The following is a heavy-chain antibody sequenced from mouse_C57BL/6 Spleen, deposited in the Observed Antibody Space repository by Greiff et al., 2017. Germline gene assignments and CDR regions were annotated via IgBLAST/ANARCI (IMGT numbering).Heavy chain of an antibody. J-gene: IGHJ4*01. Sequence: EVNVVESGGDLVKPGGSLKLSCAASGFTFSSYGMSWVRQTPDKRLEWVATISSGGSYTYYPDSVKGRFTISRDNAKNTLYLQMSSLKSEDTAMYYCARGDDGYPYAMDYWGQGTSVTVSS. V-gene: IGHV5-6*01. CDR1: GFTFSSYG. D-gene: IGHD2-3*01. CDR3: ARGDDGYPYAMDY. CDR2: ISSGGSYT.